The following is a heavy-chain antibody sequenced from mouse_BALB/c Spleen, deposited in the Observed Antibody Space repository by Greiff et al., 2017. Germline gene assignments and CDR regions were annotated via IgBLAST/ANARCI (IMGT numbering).Heavy chain of an antibody. CDR1: GFTFSDYY. D-gene: IGHD2-10*01. CDR3: ARGRAYYGNYVPAY. CDR2: ISDGGSYT. Sequence: EVKLMESGGGLVKPGGSLKLSCAASGFTFSDYYMYWVRQTPEKRLEWVATISDGGSYTYYPDSVKGRFTISRDNAKNNLYLQMSSLKSEDTAMYYCARGRAYYGNYVPAYWGQGTLVTVSA. J-gene: IGHJ3*01. V-gene: IGHV5-4*02.